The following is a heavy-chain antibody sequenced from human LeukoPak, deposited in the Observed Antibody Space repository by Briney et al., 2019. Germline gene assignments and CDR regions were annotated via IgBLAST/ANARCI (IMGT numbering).Heavy chain of an antibody. CDR1: GFTFSSYA. V-gene: IGHV3-23*01. D-gene: IGHD2-8*01. CDR3: AKKMGNGAFYAFDS. CDR2: ISGSGGRT. Sequence: GGSLRLSCAASGFTFSSYAMSWVPQAPGKRLEWVSAISGSGGRTYYADSVKGRFTIYRDNSKNTLYLQINSLRVEDTAVYFCAKKMGNGAFYAFDSWGQGTLVTVSS. J-gene: IGHJ4*02.